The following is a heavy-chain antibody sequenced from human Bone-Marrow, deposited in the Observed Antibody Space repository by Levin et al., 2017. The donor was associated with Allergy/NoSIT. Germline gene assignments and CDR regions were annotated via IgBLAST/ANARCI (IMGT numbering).Heavy chain of an antibody. J-gene: IGHJ3*02. D-gene: IGHD6-19*01. CDR3: ARPERIYSSGWYFGNNDAFDI. V-gene: IGHV4-39*01. CDR2: IYYSGST. CDR1: GGSISSSSYY. Sequence: SETLSLTCTVSGGSISSSSYYWGWIRQPPGTGLEWIGSIYYSGSTYYNPSLKSRVTISVDTSKNQFSLKLSSVTAADTAVYYCARPERIYSSGWYFGNNDAFDIWGQGTMVTVSS.